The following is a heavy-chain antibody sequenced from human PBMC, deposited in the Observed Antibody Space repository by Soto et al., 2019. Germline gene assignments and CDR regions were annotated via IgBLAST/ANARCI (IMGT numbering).Heavy chain of an antibody. Sequence: QVQLVESGGGVVQPGRSLRLSCAASGFTFSSYGMHWVRQAPGKGLEWVAVISYDGSNQYYADSVKGRFTISRDNSRNMLFLQMNSLRPDDTAVYYCARAPSGSYPEFDYWGQGPLVTVSS. CDR1: GFTFSSYG. J-gene: IGHJ4*02. CDR3: ARAPSGSYPEFDY. V-gene: IGHV3-30*03. D-gene: IGHD1-26*01. CDR2: ISYDGSNQ.